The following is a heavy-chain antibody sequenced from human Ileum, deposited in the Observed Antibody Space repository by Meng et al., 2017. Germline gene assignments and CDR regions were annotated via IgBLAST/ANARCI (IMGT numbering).Heavy chain of an antibody. CDR3: AKVKGFSYGRFDY. CDR2: ISGSGGSS. Sequence: GGSLRLSCAASGFTFSSYGMSWVRQASGKGLEWVSAISGSGGSSYYADSVKGRFTISRDNSKNTLYLQMNSLRAEDTAVYYCAKVKGFSYGRFDYWGQGTQVTVSS. V-gene: IGHV3-23*01. D-gene: IGHD5-18*01. CDR1: GFTFSSYG. J-gene: IGHJ4*02.